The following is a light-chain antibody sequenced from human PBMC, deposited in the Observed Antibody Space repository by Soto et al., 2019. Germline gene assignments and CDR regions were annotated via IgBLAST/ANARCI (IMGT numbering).Light chain of an antibody. CDR1: SSNIGAGYD. Sequence: QSVLTQPPSVSGAPGLRVTISCTGSSSNIGAGYDVHWYQQLPGTAPRLLIFGNSNRPSGVPDRFSGSKSGTSASLAITGLQAEYEADYYCQSYDSSLSGVVFGGGTKLTVL. J-gene: IGLJ2*01. CDR2: GNS. CDR3: QSYDSSLSGVV. V-gene: IGLV1-40*01.